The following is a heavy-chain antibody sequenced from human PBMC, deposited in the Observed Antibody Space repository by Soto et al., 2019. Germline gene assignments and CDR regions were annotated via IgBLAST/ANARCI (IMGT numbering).Heavy chain of an antibody. J-gene: IGHJ4*02. CDR1: GGSISSSSYY. D-gene: IGHD5-12*01. V-gene: IGHV4-39*01. CDR2: IYYSGST. CDR3: ARQESGHSGYDFH. Sequence: SETLSLTCTVSGGSISSSSYYWGWIRQPPGKGLEWIGTIYYSGSTYYNPSLKSRVTISVDTSKNQFSLKLTSVTAADTAVYYCARQESGHSGYDFHWGQGTVVTVSS.